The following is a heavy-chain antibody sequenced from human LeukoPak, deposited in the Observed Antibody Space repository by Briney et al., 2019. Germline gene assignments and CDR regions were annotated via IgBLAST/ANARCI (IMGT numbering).Heavy chain of an antibody. CDR1: GGSISSGRYY. V-gene: IGHV4-61*02. J-gene: IGHJ6*03. CDR2: IYTSGST. D-gene: IGHD1-1*01. CDR3: ARVNAAGRYYYYMDV. Sequence: SETLSLTCTVSGGSISSGRYYWSWIRQPAGEGLEWIGRIYTSGSTNYNPSLKSRVTISVDTSKNQFSLKLSSVTAADTAVYYCARVNAAGRYYYYMDVWGKGTTVTVSS.